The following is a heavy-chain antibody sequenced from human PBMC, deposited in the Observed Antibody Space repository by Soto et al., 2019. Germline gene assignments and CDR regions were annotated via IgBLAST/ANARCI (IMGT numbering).Heavy chain of an antibody. V-gene: IGHV1-69*13. Sequence: PAASVKVSCKASGGTFNSYAISWVRQAPGQGLEWMGGIIPIFGTANYAQKFQGRVTITADESTSTAYMELSSLRSEDTAVYYCARTNYYDSSGYDYWGQGTLVTVSS. CDR2: IIPIFGTA. CDR3: ARTNYYDSSGYDY. CDR1: GGTFNSYA. J-gene: IGHJ4*02. D-gene: IGHD3-22*01.